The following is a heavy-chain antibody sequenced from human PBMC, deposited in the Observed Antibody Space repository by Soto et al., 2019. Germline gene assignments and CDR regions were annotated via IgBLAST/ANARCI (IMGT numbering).Heavy chain of an antibody. CDR2: IVVGSNNR. V-gene: IGHV1-58*01. CDR1: GFTFSSSA. D-gene: IGHD4-17*01. Sequence: SVKVSCKASGFTFSSSAVQWVRQARGQRLEWIGWIVVGSNNRNYAQKLQEGVTITRDMSTSTAYMELRSLRSEDTAVYYCARGGYGDYWVYTFDIWGQGTMVT. J-gene: IGHJ3*02. CDR3: ARGGYGDYWVYTFDI.